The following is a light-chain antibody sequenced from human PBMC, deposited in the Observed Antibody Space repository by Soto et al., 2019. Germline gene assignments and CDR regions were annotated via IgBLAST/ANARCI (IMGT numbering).Light chain of an antibody. Sequence: DIQVTQSTSTLSASVGDRVTITCGASQSIGTWLAWYQQKPGKAPKLLIFDASTLESGVPSRFSGSGSGTDFTLTISSLQPDDFATYYCQQYSDSSGAFVQGTKVDI. J-gene: IGKJ1*01. V-gene: IGKV1-5*01. CDR1: QSIGTW. CDR2: DAS. CDR3: QQYSDSSGA.